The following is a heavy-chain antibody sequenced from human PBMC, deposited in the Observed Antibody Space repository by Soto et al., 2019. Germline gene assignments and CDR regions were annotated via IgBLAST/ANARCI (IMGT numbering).Heavy chain of an antibody. Sequence: PSETLSLTCAVYGGSFSGYYWSWIRQPPGKGLEWIGEINHSGSTNYNPSLKSRVTISVDTSKNQFSLKLSSVTAADTAVYYCARGLRRFPSYYFDYWGQGNLVTVSS. V-gene: IGHV4-34*01. J-gene: IGHJ4*02. CDR1: GGSFSGYY. CDR3: ARGLRRFPSYYFDY. CDR2: INHSGST. D-gene: IGHD3-16*01.